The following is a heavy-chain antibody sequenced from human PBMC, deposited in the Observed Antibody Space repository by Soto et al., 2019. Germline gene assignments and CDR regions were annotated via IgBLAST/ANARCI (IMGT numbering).Heavy chain of an antibody. J-gene: IGHJ6*02. Sequence: PGGSLRLSCAASGFTFSNAWMNWVRQAPGKGLEWVGRIKSKTDGGTTDYAAPVKGRFTISRDDSKNTLYLQMNSLKTEDTAVYYCTTDSFSRPYGSGSYDYYYYGMDVWGQGTTVTVSS. V-gene: IGHV3-15*07. D-gene: IGHD3-10*01. CDR2: IKSKTDGGTT. CDR1: GFTFSNAW. CDR3: TTDSFSRPYGSGSYDYYYYGMDV.